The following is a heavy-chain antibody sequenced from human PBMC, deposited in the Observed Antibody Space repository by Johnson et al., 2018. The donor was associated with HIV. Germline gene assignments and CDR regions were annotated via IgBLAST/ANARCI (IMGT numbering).Heavy chain of an antibody. CDR2: ISGSGGGT. J-gene: IGHJ3*02. D-gene: IGHD3-10*01. CDR3: ARAPGFSRAFDI. Sequence: VQLVESGGGLVQPGGSLRLSCAASGFTFSSYAMSWVRPAPGKGLEWVSAISGSGGGTYYADPVKGRFTISRDDSTNTLYLQMNRLTAEDTAVYYCARAPGFSRAFDIWGQGTMVTVSS. V-gene: IGHV3-23*04. CDR1: GFTFSSYA.